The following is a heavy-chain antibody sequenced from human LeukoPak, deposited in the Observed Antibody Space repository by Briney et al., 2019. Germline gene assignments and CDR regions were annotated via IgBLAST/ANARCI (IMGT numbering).Heavy chain of an antibody. CDR3: ASSSGTDYVYYFAY. Sequence: PGGSLRLSCAASGFIVSSNYMSWARQAPGKGLEWVSVIYTGGSTYYADSVKGRFTISRDNSKNTLYLQMHNLRAEDTAVYYCASSSGTDYVYYFAYWGQGTLVTVSS. D-gene: IGHD1-26*01. J-gene: IGHJ4*02. V-gene: IGHV3-53*01. CDR2: IYTGGST. CDR1: GFIVSSNY.